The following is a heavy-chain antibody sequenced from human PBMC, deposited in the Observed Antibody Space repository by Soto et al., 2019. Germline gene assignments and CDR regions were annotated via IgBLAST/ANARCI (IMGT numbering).Heavy chain of an antibody. V-gene: IGHV3-23*01. CDR1: GFTFSSYA. CDR3: AKERLSFNYYGSGSYDAFDI. Sequence: EVQLLESGGGLVQPGGSLRLSCAASGFTFSSYAMSWVRQAPGKGLEWVSAISGSGGSTYYADSVKGRFTISRDNSKNTLYLQMNSLRADDTAVYYCAKERLSFNYYGSGSYDAFDIWGQGTMVTVSS. J-gene: IGHJ3*02. D-gene: IGHD3-10*01. CDR2: ISGSGGST.